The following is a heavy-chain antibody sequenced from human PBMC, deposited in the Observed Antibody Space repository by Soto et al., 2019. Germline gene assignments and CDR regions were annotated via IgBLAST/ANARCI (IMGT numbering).Heavy chain of an antibody. V-gene: IGHV3-48*01. D-gene: IGHD3-16*01. CDR1: GFTFSSYS. CDR3: ARENPTRGGGAFDI. Sequence: EVQLVESGGGLVQPGGSLRLSCAASGFTFSSYSMNWVRQAPGKGLEWVSYISSSSNTIYYADSVKGRFTISRDNAKNSLYLEMNSRRAEATAVYRVARENPTRGGGAFDIWGQGTMVPVSS. CDR2: ISSSSNTI. J-gene: IGHJ3*02.